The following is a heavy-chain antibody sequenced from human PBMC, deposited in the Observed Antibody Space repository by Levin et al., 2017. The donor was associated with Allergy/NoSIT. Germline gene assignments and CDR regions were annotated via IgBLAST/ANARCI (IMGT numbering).Heavy chain of an antibody. CDR2: IYHSGSA. CDR3: ARQPGWGGWYFDY. J-gene: IGHJ4*02. Sequence: ASETLSLTCTVSGGSISSGSYFWGWIRQPPGKGLEWIGSIYHSGSAYHNPSLKSRVTISVDTSKNQFSLKLSSVTAADTAVYYCARQPGWGGWYFDYWGQGTLVTVSS. V-gene: IGHV4-39*01. D-gene: IGHD6-19*01. CDR1: GGSISSGSYF.